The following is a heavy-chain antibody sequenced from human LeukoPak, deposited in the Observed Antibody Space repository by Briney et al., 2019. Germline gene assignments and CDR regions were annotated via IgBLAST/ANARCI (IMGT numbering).Heavy chain of an antibody. V-gene: IGHV4-39*07. CDR3: ARGEGHAFDY. J-gene: IGHJ4*02. CDR2: FYYSAST. CDR1: GGSISSSSYY. Sequence: PSETLSLTCTVSGGSISSSSYYWGWIRQPPGKGLEWIGSFYYSASTYYNPSLKSRVTISVDTSKNQFSLKLSSVAAADTAVYYCARGEGHAFDYWGQGTLVTVSS.